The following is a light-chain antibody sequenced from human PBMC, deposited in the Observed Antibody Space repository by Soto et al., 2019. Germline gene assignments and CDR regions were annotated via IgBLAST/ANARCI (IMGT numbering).Light chain of an antibody. CDR2: DVS. CDR3: SSYAGSNYWNVV. J-gene: IGLJ2*01. Sequence: QAVVTQPPSASGSPGQSVTISCTGTSSDVGYYNYVSWYQQHPGKAPKLMIYDVSKRPSGVPDRFSGSKSGSTASLTVSGLQAEDEADYYCSSYAGSNYWNVVFGAGTQLTVL. V-gene: IGLV2-8*01. CDR1: SSDVGYYNY.